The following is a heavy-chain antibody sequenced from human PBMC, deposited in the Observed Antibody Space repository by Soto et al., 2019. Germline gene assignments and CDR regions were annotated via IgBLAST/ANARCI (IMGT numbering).Heavy chain of an antibody. D-gene: IGHD6-13*01. Sequence: QVQLQESGPGLVKPSQTLSLTCTVSGGSISSGGYYWSWIRQHPGKGLEWIGYIYYGGSTYYNPSLKSRVTISVDPSKNQFSLKLSSVTAADTAVYYCARQFSRSWYHYFDYWGQGTLVTVSS. CDR2: IYYGGST. V-gene: IGHV4-31*03. J-gene: IGHJ4*02. CDR3: ARQFSRSWYHYFDY. CDR1: GGSISSGGYY.